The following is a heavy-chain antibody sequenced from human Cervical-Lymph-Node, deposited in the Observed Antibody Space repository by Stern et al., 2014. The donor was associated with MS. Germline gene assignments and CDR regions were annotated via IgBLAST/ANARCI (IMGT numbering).Heavy chain of an antibody. CDR1: RGSVSSGYY. CDR2: IYFSGYTST. D-gene: IGHD3-10*01. Sequence: QVQLQESGPGLVKPSETLSLTCTVSRGSVSSGYYWTWVRQPPGKGLEWIGYIYFSGYTSTNYSPSRQSRVTISVDRSKNQFSLRLSSVTAADTAVYYCASRLETNSGVISEFWGQGTLVTVSS. J-gene: IGHJ4*02. V-gene: IGHV4-61*01. CDR3: ASRLETNSGVISEF.